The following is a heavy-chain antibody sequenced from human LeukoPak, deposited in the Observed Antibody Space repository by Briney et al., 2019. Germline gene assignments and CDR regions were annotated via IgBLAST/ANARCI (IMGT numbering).Heavy chain of an antibody. D-gene: IGHD5-12*01. Sequence: SETLSLTGTVSGGTISSSSYYWGWIRQPPGKGLEWIGSIYYSGSTYYNPSLVSIGTISVDTSKYQFSLKLSSVSAADTAGYFCGRQESGLAATHWFDPWGQGTLVTVCS. V-gene: IGHV4-39*01. J-gene: IGHJ5*02. CDR2: IYYSGST. CDR3: GRQESGLAATHWFDP. CDR1: GGTISSSSYY.